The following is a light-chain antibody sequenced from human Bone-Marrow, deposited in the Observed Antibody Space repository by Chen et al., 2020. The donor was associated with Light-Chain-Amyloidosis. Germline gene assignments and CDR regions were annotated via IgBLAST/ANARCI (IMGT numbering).Light chain of an antibody. CDR2: DAS. CDR3: QHRGGWPPLS. Sequence: EVVLTQSPATLSLSPGERATLSCRASQTISTQLVRYQQKPGQVPRLLIYDASTRATGIPARFSGSGSGTDFTLSISSLEAEDFAVYYCQHRGGWPPLSFGGGTKIEIK. V-gene: IGKV3-11*01. J-gene: IGKJ4*01. CDR1: QTISTQ.